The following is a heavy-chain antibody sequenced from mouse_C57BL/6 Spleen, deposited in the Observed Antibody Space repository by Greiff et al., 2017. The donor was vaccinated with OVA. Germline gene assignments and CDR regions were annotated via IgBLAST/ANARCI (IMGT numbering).Heavy chain of an antibody. CDR2: IYPGDGDT. J-gene: IGHJ4*01. CDR3: ARSRYDYDGEYAMDY. CDR1: GYVFSSYW. Sequence: VQLQQSGAELVKPGASVKISCKASGYVFSSYWMNWVKQRPGKGLEWIGQIYPGDGDTNYNGKFKGKATLTADKSSSTAYMQLSSLTSEDSAVYFCARSRYDYDGEYAMDYWGQGTSVTVSS. V-gene: IGHV1-80*01. D-gene: IGHD2-4*01.